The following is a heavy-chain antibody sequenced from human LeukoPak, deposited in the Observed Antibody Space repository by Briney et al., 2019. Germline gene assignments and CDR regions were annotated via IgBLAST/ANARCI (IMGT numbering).Heavy chain of an antibody. J-gene: IGHJ4*02. CDR3: ARGQYSPDY. CDR2: IWYDGSNK. D-gene: IGHD2-15*01. V-gene: IGHV3-33*01. Sequence: GRSLRLSCAASGFTFRSYGMHGVRQAPGKALEWVAVIWYDGSNKYYTDSVKGRFTISRDNSKNTLYPQMNSLRAEDTAVYYCARGQYSPDYWGQGTLVTVSS. CDR1: GFTFRSYG.